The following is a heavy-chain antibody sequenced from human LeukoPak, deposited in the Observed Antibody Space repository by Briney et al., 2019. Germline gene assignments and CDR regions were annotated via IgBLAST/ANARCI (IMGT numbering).Heavy chain of an antibody. Sequence: PSETLSLTCTVSGGSTSIYSWSWIRHPAGKGLEWIGRIYTSGSTNYNPSLHNRVTMSVDTSKNQFSLKQSSVTAADTAVYYCARINEYTYGYYYYYFMHVWGKGTTVTVSS. CDR3: ARINEYTYGYYYYYFMHV. CDR1: GGSTSIYS. CDR2: IYTSGST. D-gene: IGHD5-18*01. V-gene: IGHV4-4*07. J-gene: IGHJ6*03.